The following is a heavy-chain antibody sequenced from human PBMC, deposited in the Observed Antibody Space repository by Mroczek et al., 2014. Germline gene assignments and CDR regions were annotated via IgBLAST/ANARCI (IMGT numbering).Heavy chain of an antibody. CDR2: IYYSGST. CDR1: GGSISSYY. V-gene: IGHV4-59*01. Sequence: QVQLQESGPGLVKPSETLSLTCTVSGGSISSYYWSWIRQPPGKGLEWIGYIYYSGSTNYNPSLKSRVTISVDTSKNQFSLKLSSVTAADTAVYYCARLGSYGYFDYWGQGTLVTVSS. CDR3: ARLGSYGYFDY. J-gene: IGHJ4*02. D-gene: IGHD5-18*01.